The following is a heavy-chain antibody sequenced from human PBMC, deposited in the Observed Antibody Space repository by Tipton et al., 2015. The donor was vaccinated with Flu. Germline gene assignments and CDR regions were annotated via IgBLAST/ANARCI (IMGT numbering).Heavy chain of an antibody. CDR2: IHYSGNN. Sequence: TLSLTCTVSGYFIRSSYYWNWIRQAPGKGLEWIGYIHYSGNNNYNPSLRSRVTMSVDTSKNQFSLKLNSVTTTDTAVYYCARWWSEGNSFDPWGQGTLVTVSS. D-gene: IGHD2-15*01. CDR3: ARWWSEGNSFDP. J-gene: IGHJ5*02. V-gene: IGHV4-59*01. CDR1: GYFIRSSYY.